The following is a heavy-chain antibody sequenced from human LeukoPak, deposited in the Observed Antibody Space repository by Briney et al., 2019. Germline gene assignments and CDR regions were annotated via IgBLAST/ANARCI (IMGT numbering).Heavy chain of an antibody. Sequence: PSETLSPTCTVSGGSISSYYWSWIRQPPGKGLEWIGYIYYSGSTNYNPSLKSRVTISVDTSKNQFSLKLSSVTAADTAVYYCARLSSSRNLNLDYWGQGTLVTVSS. D-gene: IGHD6-13*01. J-gene: IGHJ4*02. CDR2: IYYSGST. V-gene: IGHV4-59*01. CDR3: ARLSSSRNLNLDY. CDR1: GGSISSYY.